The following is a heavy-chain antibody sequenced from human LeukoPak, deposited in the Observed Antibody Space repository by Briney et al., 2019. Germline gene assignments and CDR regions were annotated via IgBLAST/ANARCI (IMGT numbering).Heavy chain of an antibody. J-gene: IGHJ4*02. CDR1: GYTFTSDA. D-gene: IGHD6-19*01. Sequence: ASVKVSCKASGYTFTSDAIHWVRQAPGQRPEWMGWVSGGDGTTRYSEKFQGRVTLTRDTSANTAYMDLSSLTSEDTAVYFCARGYSSGWYLDYWGQGNLVTVSS. V-gene: IGHV1-3*01. CDR3: ARGYSSGWYLDY. CDR2: VSGGDGTT.